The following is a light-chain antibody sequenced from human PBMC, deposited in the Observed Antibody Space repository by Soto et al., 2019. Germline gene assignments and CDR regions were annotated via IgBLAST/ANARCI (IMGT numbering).Light chain of an antibody. CDR1: QSVSDNY. CDR2: LAS. Sequence: EIVLTQSPGTLSLSPGERATLSCRASQSVSDNYLAWYQQKPGQAPKLFIYLASSRATGVPDRFSGSGSGTDFTLTIGRLEPEDFAVYYCQQYAASPRTFGQGTTVEIK. J-gene: IGKJ1*01. V-gene: IGKV3-20*01. CDR3: QQYAASPRT.